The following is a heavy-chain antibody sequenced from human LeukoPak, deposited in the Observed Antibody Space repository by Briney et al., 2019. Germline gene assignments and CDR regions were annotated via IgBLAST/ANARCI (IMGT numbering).Heavy chain of an antibody. J-gene: IGHJ5*02. CDR1: GYTFTDYY. CDR3: ARDIGAYDFWCGYLSWFDP. CDR2: INPNSGGT. D-gene: IGHD3-3*01. V-gene: IGHV1-2*02. Sequence: ASVKVSCKASGYTFTDYYMHWVRQAPGQGLEWMGWINPNSGGTNYAQKFQGRVTMTRDTSISTAYMELSRLRSDDTAVYYCARDIGAYDFWCGYLSWFDPWGQGTLVTVSS.